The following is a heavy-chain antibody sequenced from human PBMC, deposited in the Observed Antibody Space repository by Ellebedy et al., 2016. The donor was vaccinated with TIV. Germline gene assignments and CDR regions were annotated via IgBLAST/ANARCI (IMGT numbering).Heavy chain of an antibody. D-gene: IGHD3-10*01. Sequence: PGGSLRLSCAASGFSFSNYGMHWVRQTRGGGLDWVALISSDRGHEKYAESVKGRFSISRDNSKNTLYLQMNSLRPEDTALYYCVRDLDGPGRGRFDNWGQGTPVTVSS. V-gene: IGHV3-30*03. CDR1: GFSFSNYG. CDR2: ISSDRGHE. CDR3: VRDLDGPGRGRFDN. J-gene: IGHJ4*02.